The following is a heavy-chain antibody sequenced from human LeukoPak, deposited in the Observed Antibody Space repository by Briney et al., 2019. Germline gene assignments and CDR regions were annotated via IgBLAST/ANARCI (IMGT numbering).Heavy chain of an antibody. CDR2: IYSTGST. J-gene: IGHJ4*02. CDR3: ARDYSTSFDY. CDR1: GGSISRYY. V-gene: IGHV4-59*01. D-gene: IGHD4-11*01. Sequence: SETLSLTCTVSGGSISRYYWSWIRQPPGKGREGIGYIYSTGSTNYNPSPKRRVTISVDTSKNQFSLKLSSVTAADTAVYCCARDYSTSFDYWGKGPLVPVS.